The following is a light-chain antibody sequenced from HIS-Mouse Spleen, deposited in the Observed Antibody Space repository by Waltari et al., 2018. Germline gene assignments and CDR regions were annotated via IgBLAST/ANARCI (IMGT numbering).Light chain of an antibody. Sequence: QSALTQPASVSGSPGQSLTISCTGTSIDVGGHNYVSWYQQQPGKAPKLMIYDLSNRPSGVSNRFSGSKSGNTASLTISGLQAEDEADYYCSSYTSSSTYVFGTGTKVTVL. J-gene: IGLJ1*01. CDR3: SSYTSSSTYV. CDR2: DLS. CDR1: SIDVGGHNY. V-gene: IGLV2-14*03.